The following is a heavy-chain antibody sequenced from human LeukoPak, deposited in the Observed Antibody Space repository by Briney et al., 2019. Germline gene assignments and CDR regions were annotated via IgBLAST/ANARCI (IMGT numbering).Heavy chain of an antibody. CDR1: GFTFSSYA. CDR3: ASGYSSSWATFDY. J-gene: IGHJ4*02. D-gene: IGHD2-2*01. Sequence: PGRSLRLSCAASGFTFSSYAMHWVRQAPGKGLEWVAVISYDGSNKYYADSVKGRFTISRDNSKNTLYLQMNSLRAEDTAVYYCASGYSSSWATFDYWGQGTLVTVSS. V-gene: IGHV3-30-3*01. CDR2: ISYDGSNK.